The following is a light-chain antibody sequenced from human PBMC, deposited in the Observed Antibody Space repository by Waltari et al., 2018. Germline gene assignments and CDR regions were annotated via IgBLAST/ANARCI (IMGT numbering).Light chain of an antibody. CDR1: RSVFYTDNNKNY. V-gene: IGKV4-1*01. CDR2: WAS. CDR3: HQHYTTPWT. Sequence: DIAMTQSPDSLAVSLGERATTHCKSSRSVFYTDNNKNYLPRYQQKPGQPPQLLISWASTRESGVPDRFIGSGSGTDFTLTISSLQAEDVAVYYCHQHYTTPWTFGQGTLVEL. J-gene: IGKJ1*01.